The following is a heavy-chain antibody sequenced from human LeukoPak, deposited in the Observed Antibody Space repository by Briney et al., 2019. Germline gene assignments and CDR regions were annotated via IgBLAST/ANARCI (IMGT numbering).Heavy chain of an antibody. V-gene: IGHV1-2*06. CDR3: ARGAKFGNLVDY. D-gene: IGHD3-3*01. CDR1: GYTFIGYY. J-gene: IGHJ4*02. Sequence: ASVKVSCKASGYTFIGYYMHWVRQAPGQGLEWMGRINPNSGGTNYAQKFQGRVTMTRDTSISTAYMELSRLRSDDTAVYYCARGAKFGNLVDYWGQGTLVTVSS. CDR2: INPNSGGT.